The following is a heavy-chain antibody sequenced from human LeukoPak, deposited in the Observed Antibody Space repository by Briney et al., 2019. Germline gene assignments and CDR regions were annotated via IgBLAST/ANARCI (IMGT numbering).Heavy chain of an antibody. CDR1: GFTFSSYS. J-gene: IGHJ4*02. CDR2: ISSSSSTI. V-gene: IGHV3-48*04. D-gene: IGHD3-22*01. CDR3: ARATQHNYYYDSRTPIDY. Sequence: GGSLRLSCAASGFTFSSYSMNWVRQAPGKGLEWVSYISSSSSTIYYADSVKGRFTISRDNAKNSLYLQMNSLRAEDTAVYYCARATQHNYYYDSRTPIDYWGQGTLVTVSS.